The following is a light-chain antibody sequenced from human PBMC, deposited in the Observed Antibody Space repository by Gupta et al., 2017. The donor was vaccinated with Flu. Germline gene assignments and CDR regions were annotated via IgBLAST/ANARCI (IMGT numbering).Light chain of an antibody. J-gene: IGLJ2*01. CDR2: DVT. CDR1: SSDVGGYNY. CDR3: SSYTSSSTLVV. V-gene: IGLV2-14*04. Sequence: ITISCTGTSSDVGGYNYVSWYQQHPGKAPKLMIYDVTNRPSGVSNRFSGSKSGNTASLTISGLQAEDEADYYCSSYTSSSTLVVFGGGTKLTVL.